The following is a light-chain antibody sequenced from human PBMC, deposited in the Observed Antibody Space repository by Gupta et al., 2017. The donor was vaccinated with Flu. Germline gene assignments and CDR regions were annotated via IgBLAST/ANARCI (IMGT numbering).Light chain of an antibody. CDR3: QQDASAPYD. V-gene: IGKV4-1*01. CDR1: QSGVYSSNNKNS. CDR2: RAS. Sequence: DILMTHAPDWLAVSLGERATINCQSSQSGVYSSNNKNSLGWYQQKPGQPPKLLIYRASTRESGVPDRFSGRGSGTDFPLTISSLQAEDVAVYYCQQDASAPYDFGQGTKLEIK. J-gene: IGKJ2*01.